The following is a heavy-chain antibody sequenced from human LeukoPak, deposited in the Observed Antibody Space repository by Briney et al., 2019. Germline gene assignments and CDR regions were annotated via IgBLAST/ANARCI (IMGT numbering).Heavy chain of an antibody. CDR3: AREGPYSSGWYGDYYYYMDV. J-gene: IGHJ6*03. V-gene: IGHV1-69*04. Sequence: SVKVSCKASGGTFSSYTISWVRQAPGQGLEWMGRIIPFLGIANYAQKFQGKVTITADKSTSTAYMELSSLRSEDTAVYYCAREGPYSSGWYGDYYYYMDVWGKGTTVTVSS. CDR2: IIPFLGIA. CDR1: GGTFSSYT. D-gene: IGHD6-19*01.